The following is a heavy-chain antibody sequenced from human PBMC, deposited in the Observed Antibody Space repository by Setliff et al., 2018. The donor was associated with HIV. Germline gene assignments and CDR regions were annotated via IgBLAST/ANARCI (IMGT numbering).Heavy chain of an antibody. CDR2: IYYSGST. Sequence: PSETLSLTCTVSGGSVSTTSYSWGWIRQPPGKGLAWIGSIYYSGSTSYNPSLKSQVTISVDTSKNQFSLRGNSVTAADTAVYYCARQRKLNTAMAYDFDYWGQGTLGTVSS. V-gene: IGHV4-39*01. D-gene: IGHD5-18*01. J-gene: IGHJ4*02. CDR1: GGSVSTTSYS. CDR3: ARQRKLNTAMAYDFDY.